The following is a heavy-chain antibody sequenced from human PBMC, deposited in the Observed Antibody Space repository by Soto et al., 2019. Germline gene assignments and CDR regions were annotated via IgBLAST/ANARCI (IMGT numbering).Heavy chain of an antibody. J-gene: IGHJ6*02. V-gene: IGHV4-34*01. CDR1: GGSFSGYY. CDR3: ARTSYYYYGMDV. CDR2: INHSGST. D-gene: IGHD2-2*01. Sequence: QVQLQQWGAGLLKPSETLSLTCAVYGGSFSGYYWSWIRQPPGKGLEWIGEINHSGSTNYNPSLKRRVTISVDTSKNQFSLKLSSVTAADTAVYYCARTSYYYYGMDVWGQGTTVTVSS.